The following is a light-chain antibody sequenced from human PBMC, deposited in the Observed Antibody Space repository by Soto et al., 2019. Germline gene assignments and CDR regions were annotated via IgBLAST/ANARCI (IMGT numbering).Light chain of an antibody. CDR2: GAS. CDR3: QQYNNWPRT. Sequence: MTQSPATLSVSPGERVTLSCRASQSVSSSYLAWYQQKPGQAPRLLIYGASTRATGIPARFSGSGSGTEFTLTINSLQSEDFAVYYCQQYNNWPRTFGQGTKVDIK. CDR1: QSVSSSY. V-gene: IGKV3-15*01. J-gene: IGKJ1*01.